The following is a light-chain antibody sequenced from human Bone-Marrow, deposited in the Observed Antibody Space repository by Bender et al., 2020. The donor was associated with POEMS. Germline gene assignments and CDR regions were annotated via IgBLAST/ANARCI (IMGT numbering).Light chain of an antibody. J-gene: IGLJ3*02. CDR1: SSDVGGYDY. Sequence: QSALTQPASVSGSPGQSITISCTGSSSDVGGYDYVSWYQHHPGKAPKLMIYAVSNRSSGVPNRVSGSKSGNAASRTVSGLQAEDKADYYCQSYDSSLSGPWVFGGGTKLTVL. CDR3: QSYDSSLSGPWV. V-gene: IGLV2-14*01. CDR2: AVS.